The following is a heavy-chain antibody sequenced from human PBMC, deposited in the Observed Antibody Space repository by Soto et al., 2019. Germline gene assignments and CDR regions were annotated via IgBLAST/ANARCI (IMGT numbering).Heavy chain of an antibody. CDR1: GGSISTSNW. J-gene: IGHJ4*02. V-gene: IGHV4-4*02. CDR2: VYRTGST. Sequence: SETLSLTCAVSGGSISTSNWWSWVRQPPGKGLEWIGEVYRTGSTNYNPSLESRLTISVDKSKNQFSLKLTSVTAADTAVYYCARDRYYGSGTYNYFDYWGQGTLVTVSS. D-gene: IGHD3-10*01. CDR3: ARDRYYGSGTYNYFDY.